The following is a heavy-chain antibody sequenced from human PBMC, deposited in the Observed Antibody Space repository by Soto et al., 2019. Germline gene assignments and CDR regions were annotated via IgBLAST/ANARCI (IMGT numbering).Heavy chain of an antibody. J-gene: IGHJ4*02. CDR2: ISSNNGVT. CDR3: ARDHGNYGTFDY. V-gene: IGHV1-18*01. D-gene: IGHD4-17*01. CDR1: GYTFTSYG. Sequence: ASVKVSCKASGYTFTSYGISWVRQAPGQGPEWMGWISSNNGVTNYAQNLQGRVTLTTDSATSTAYMEVRSLSSDTAIYYCARDHGNYGTFDYWGQGTLVTVSS.